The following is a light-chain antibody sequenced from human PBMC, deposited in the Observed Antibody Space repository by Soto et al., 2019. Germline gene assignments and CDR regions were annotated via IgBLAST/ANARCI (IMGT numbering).Light chain of an antibody. CDR1: QDISSY. V-gene: IGKV1-9*01. CDR3: QQLNRFPRT. Sequence: DLQLTQSPSFLSASVGDRVTITCRASQDISSYLAWYQQRPGKVPRFLTHSASTLQSGVPSRFSATGSGTTVTITISGLQPEAVATYYCQQLNRFPRTFGQGTKVEV. J-gene: IGKJ1*01. CDR2: SAS.